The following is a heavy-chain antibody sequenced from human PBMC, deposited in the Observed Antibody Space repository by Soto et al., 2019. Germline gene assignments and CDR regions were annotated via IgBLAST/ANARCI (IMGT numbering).Heavy chain of an antibody. CDR2: IYYSGST. D-gene: IGHD5-12*01. Sequence: SETPSLTCTVPDGSISSGSYYWSWIRQPPGKGLEWIGYIYYSGSTYYNPSLKSRVTISVDTSKNQFSLKLSSVTAADTAVYYCARGVRGYSGFNGSNVWGQGTTVT. J-gene: IGHJ6*02. CDR1: DGSISSGSYY. V-gene: IGHV4-30-4*01. CDR3: ARGVRGYSGFNGSNV.